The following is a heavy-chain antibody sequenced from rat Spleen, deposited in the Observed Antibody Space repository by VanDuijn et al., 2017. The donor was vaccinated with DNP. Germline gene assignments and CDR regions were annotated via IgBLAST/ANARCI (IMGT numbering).Heavy chain of an antibody. J-gene: IGHJ4*01. CDR2: IFYAGTTT. CDR3: ATHNYAMDA. CDR1: GFTFSDYN. V-gene: IGHV5S10*01. Sequence: EVQLVESGGGLVQAGRSLKLSCAASGFTFSDYNMAWVRQAPKKGLEWVATIFYAGTTTYYRGSVKGRFTISRDNANGTLYLQMDNLRSEDTATYFCATHNYAMDAWGQGTSVTVSS.